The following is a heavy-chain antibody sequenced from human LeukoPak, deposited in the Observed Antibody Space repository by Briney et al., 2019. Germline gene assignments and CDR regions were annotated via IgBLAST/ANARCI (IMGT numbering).Heavy chain of an antibody. CDR1: GYTFTSYD. CDR2: MNPNSGNT. J-gene: IGHJ5*02. Sequence: ASVKVSRKASGYTFTSYDINWVRQATGQGLEWMGWMNPNSGNTGYAQKFQGRVTMTRNTSISTAYMELSSLRSEDTAVYYCARGPLSKRNWFDPWGQGTLVTVSS. V-gene: IGHV1-8*01. CDR3: ARGPLSKRNWFDP. D-gene: IGHD2/OR15-2a*01.